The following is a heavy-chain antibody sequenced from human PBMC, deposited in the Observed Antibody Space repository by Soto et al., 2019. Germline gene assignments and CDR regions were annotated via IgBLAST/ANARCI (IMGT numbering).Heavy chain of an antibody. Sequence: GGSLRLSCAASGFTFSSYGMHWVRQAPGKGLEWVAVIWYDGSNKYYADSVKGRFTISRDNSKNTLYLQMNSLRAEDTAVYYCARAPAGGYGMDVWGQGTTVTVYS. J-gene: IGHJ6*02. V-gene: IGHV3-33*01. CDR2: IWYDGSNK. D-gene: IGHD3-16*01. CDR3: ARAPAGGYGMDV. CDR1: GFTFSSYG.